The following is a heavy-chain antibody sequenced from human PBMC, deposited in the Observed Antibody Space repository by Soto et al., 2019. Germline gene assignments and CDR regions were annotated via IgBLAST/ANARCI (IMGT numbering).Heavy chain of an antibody. CDR3: ARDHYPQLWWPRYFDY. J-gene: IGHJ4*02. CDR2: ISSSGSTI. V-gene: IGHV3-48*03. Sequence: GGSLRLSCAASGFTFSSYEMNWVRQSPGKGLEWVSYISSSGSTIYYADSVKGRFTISRDNAKNSLYLQMNSLRAEDTAVYYCARDHYPQLWWPRYFDYWGQGTLVTVSS. D-gene: IGHD2-21*01. CDR1: GFTFSSYE.